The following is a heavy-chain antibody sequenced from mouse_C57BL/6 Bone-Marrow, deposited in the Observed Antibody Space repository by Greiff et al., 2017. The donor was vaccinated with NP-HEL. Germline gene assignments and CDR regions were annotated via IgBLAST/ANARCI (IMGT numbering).Heavy chain of an antibody. CDR2: IDPNSGGT. Sequence: VQLQQPGAELVKPGASVKLSCKASGYTFTSYWMHWVRQTPGRGLEWVGRIDPNSGGTKYNEKFKSKATLTVDKPSSTAYMQLSSLTSEDSAVYYCARYSLYYYGSPYYAMDYWGQGTSVTVSS. CDR1: GYTFTSYW. D-gene: IGHD1-1*01. J-gene: IGHJ4*01. V-gene: IGHV1-72*01. CDR3: ARYSLYYYGSPYYAMDY.